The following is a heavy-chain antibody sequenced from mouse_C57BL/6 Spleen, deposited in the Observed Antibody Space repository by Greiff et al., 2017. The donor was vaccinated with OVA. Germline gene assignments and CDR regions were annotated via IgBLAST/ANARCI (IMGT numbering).Heavy chain of an antibody. J-gene: IGHJ3*01. CDR1: GFNIKDDY. Sequence: EVQLVESGAELVRPGDSVKLSCTASGFNIKDDYMHWVKQRPEQGLEWIGWIDPENGDTEYASKFQGKATITADKSSNTAYLQLSSLTSEDTAVYYCTYDGYYAAYWGQGTLVTVSA. D-gene: IGHD2-3*01. CDR3: TYDGYYAAY. V-gene: IGHV14-4*01. CDR2: IDPENGDT.